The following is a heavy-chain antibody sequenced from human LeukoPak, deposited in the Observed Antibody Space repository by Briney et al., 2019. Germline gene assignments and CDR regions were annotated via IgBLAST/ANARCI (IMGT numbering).Heavy chain of an antibody. V-gene: IGHV1-3*01. Sequence: GASVKVSCKASGYTFTSYAMHWVRQAPGQRLEWMGWINAGNGNTKYSQKFQGRVTITRDTSASTAYMELSSLRSEDTAVYYCARDRGGDIVGAMGYWGQGTLVTVSS. CDR2: INAGNGNT. CDR3: ARDRGGDIVGAMGY. D-gene: IGHD1-26*01. CDR1: GYTFTSYA. J-gene: IGHJ4*02.